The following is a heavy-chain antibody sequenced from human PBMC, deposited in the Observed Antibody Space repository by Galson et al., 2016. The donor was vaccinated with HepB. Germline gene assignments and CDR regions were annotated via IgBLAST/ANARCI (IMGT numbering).Heavy chain of an antibody. CDR2: MNPNSGNT. CDR3: ARDLEHLRAGGYGMDV. J-gene: IGHJ6*02. V-gene: IGHV1-8*01. CDR1: GYAFTSYD. Sequence: SVKVSCKASGYAFTSYDINWVRQAPGQGLEWMGWMNPNSGNTVYAQKFQGRVTMASNTSISTAYMELTSLRSEDTAVYFCARDLEHLRAGGYGMDVWGQGTTVTVSS. D-gene: IGHD1/OR15-1a*01.